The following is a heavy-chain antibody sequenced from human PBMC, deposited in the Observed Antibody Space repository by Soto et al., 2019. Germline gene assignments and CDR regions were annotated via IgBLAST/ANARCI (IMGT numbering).Heavy chain of an antibody. J-gene: IGHJ5*02. CDR1: GGSISSNY. CDR3: ARGVDSSSWYVDWFDP. D-gene: IGHD6-13*01. CDR2: IYYSGST. V-gene: IGHV4-59*08. Sequence: SETLSLTCTVSGGSISSNYWSWIRQPPGKGLEWIGYIYYSGSTNFNPSLKSRVTISVDTSKNQFSLKLSSVTAADTAVYYCARGVDSSSWYVDWFDPWGQGTLVTVSS.